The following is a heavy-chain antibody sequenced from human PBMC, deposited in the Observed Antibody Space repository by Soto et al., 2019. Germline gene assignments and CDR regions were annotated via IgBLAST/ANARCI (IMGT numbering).Heavy chain of an antibody. CDR1: GFTFSSYW. CDR2: INSDGSST. J-gene: IGHJ6*02. D-gene: IGHD2-2*01. Sequence: LRLSCAASGFTFSSYWMLWVRQAPGKGLVWVSRINSDGSSTSYADSVKGRFTISRDNAKNTLYLQMNSLRAEDTAVYYCARDLGYCSSTSCSNYYYYGMDVWGQGTTVTVSS. V-gene: IGHV3-74*01. CDR3: ARDLGYCSSTSCSNYYYYGMDV.